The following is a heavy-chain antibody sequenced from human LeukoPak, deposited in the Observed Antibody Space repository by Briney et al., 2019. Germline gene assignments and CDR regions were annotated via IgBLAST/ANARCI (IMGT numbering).Heavy chain of an antibody. Sequence: PSETLSLTCAVYGGSFSGYYWSWIRQPPGKGLEWIGEINHSGSTNYNPSLKSRVTISVDTSKNQFSLKLSSVTAADTAVYYCARVPSRRFGRSSWYWYFDYWGQGTLVTVSS. CDR3: ARVPSRRFGRSSWYWYFDY. CDR1: GGSFSGYY. J-gene: IGHJ4*02. V-gene: IGHV4-34*01. D-gene: IGHD6-13*01. CDR2: INHSGST.